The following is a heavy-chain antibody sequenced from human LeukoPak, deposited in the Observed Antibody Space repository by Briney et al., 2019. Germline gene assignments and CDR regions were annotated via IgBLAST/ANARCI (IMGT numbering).Heavy chain of an antibody. CDR1: GFTFDDYA. CDR2: ISWNSGSI. D-gene: IGHD3-3*01. Sequence: PGRSLRLSCAASGFTFDDYAMHWVRQAPGKGLEWVSGISWNSGSIGYADSVKGRFTISRDNSKNTLYLQMNSLRAEDTAVYYCAKDRSIFGVVIRDDAFDIWGQGTMVTVSS. V-gene: IGHV3-9*01. J-gene: IGHJ3*02. CDR3: AKDRSIFGVVIRDDAFDI.